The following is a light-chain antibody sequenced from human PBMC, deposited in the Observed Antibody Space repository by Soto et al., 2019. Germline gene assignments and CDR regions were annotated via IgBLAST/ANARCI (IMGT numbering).Light chain of an antibody. CDR1: QSVSSSY. CDR3: QRYGSSRPWT. J-gene: IGKJ1*01. CDR2: GAS. V-gene: IGKV3-20*01. Sequence: EIVLTQSPGTLSLSPGERATLSCRASQSVSSSYLAWYQQKPGQAPMLLIYGASSRATGIPDRFSGSGSGTDFTLTISRLEPEDFAVYYCQRYGSSRPWTFGQGTK.